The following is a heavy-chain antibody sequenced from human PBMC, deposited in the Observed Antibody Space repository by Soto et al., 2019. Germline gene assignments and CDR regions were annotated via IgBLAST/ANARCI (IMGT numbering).Heavy chain of an antibody. Sequence: ASVKVSCKASGYTFTSYGISWVRQAPGQGLEWMGWISAYNGNTNYAQKLQGRVTMTTDTSTSTAYMELRSLRSDDTVVYYCARDLLLYGSGSYYNGYYYYGMDVWGQGTTVTVSS. V-gene: IGHV1-18*01. CDR1: GYTFTSYG. D-gene: IGHD3-10*01. CDR3: ARDLLLYGSGSYYNGYYYYGMDV. CDR2: ISAYNGNT. J-gene: IGHJ6*02.